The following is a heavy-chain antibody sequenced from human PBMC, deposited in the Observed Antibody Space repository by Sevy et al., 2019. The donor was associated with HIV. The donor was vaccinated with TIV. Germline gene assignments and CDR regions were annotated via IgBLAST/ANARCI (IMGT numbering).Heavy chain of an antibody. D-gene: IGHD2-21*02. J-gene: IGHJ5*02. V-gene: IGHV3-30*04. CDR1: GFTFSNYD. Sequence: GGSLRLTCAASGFTFSNYDMHWVRQAPGKGLDWVAVISHDERYKNYAESVKVRFTISRDNFKNTLFLQTDSLRPEDTAVYFCARLVSCGGDCYYLDPWGQGALVTVSS. CDR3: ARLVSCGGDCYYLDP. CDR2: ISHDERYK.